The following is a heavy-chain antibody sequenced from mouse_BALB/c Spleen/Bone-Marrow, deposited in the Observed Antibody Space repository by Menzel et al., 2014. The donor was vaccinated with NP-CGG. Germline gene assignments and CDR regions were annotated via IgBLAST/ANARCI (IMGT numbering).Heavy chain of an antibody. D-gene: IGHD1-1*01. J-gene: IGHJ3*01. CDR3: ASYASGPAYFAY. CDR1: GYSFISYW. Sequence: VQRVESGPQLVRPGASVKMSCKASGYSFISYWMHWVKQRPGQGLEWIGMIDPSDSETRLNQKFKDKATLTVDKSSSTAYMQLSSPTSEDSAFYYCASYASGPAYFAYWGQGTLVTVSA. CDR2: IDPSDSET. V-gene: IGHV1S127*01.